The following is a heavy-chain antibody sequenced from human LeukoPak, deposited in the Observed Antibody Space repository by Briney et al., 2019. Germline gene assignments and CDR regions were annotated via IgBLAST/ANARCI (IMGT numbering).Heavy chain of an antibody. CDR1: GYSLGSYW. CDR3: ARSVSCGSGSYSLY. Sequence: GESLKISCKASGYSLGSYWISWVRQMPGKGLEYMGRIDPSDSYTNFSPSFQGHVTISADKSISTAYLQWSSLKASDTAMYYCARSVSCGSGSYSLYWGQGTLVAVSS. D-gene: IGHD3-10*01. CDR2: IDPSDSYT. V-gene: IGHV5-10-1*01. J-gene: IGHJ4*02.